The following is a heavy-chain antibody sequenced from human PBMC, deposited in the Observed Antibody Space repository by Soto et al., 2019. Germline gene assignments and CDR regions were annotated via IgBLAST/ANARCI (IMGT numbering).Heavy chain of an antibody. D-gene: IGHD2-15*01. CDR1: GYSFRTHG. V-gene: IGHV1-18*01. CDR2: ISTYDDKT. Sequence: QVQLVQSGAVVKTPGASVKVSCRASGYSFRTHGISWVRQAPGQGLEWMGWISTYDDKTNFPQKFQGRITMTTDTSTSTAYMELRSLRSDDTAVYFCARDLGYCNSSGCFRNWFDPWGQGTLVTVSS. CDR3: ARDLGYCNSSGCFRNWFDP. J-gene: IGHJ5*02.